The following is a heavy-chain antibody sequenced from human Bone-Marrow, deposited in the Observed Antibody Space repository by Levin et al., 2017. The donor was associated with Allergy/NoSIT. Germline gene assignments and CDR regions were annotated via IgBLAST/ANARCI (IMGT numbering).Heavy chain of an antibody. CDR3: AKGLSVDAAMIGEY. CDR1: GFTFSNYA. CDR2: ISGSGGST. V-gene: IGHV3-23*01. Sequence: TGGSLRLSCAASGFTFSNYAMTWVRQAPGKGLEWVSTISGSGGSTPYADSVKGRFTISRDNSRNTLYLQMNSLRAEDTAVYYCAKGLSVDAAMIGEYWGQGTLVTVSS. D-gene: IGHD5-18*01. J-gene: IGHJ4*02.